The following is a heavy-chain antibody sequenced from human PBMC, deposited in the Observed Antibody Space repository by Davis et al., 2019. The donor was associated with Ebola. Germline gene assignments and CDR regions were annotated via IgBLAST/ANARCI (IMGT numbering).Heavy chain of an antibody. CDR2: ISYDGSNK. CDR1: GFTFSSYA. Sequence: GESLKIPCAAPGFTFSSYAMHWVRQAPGKGLEWVAVISYDGSNKYYADSVKGRFTISRDNSKNTLYLQMNSLRAEDTAVYYCAKRMGFLEWLLWDAFDIWGQGTMVTVSS. CDR3: AKRMGFLEWLLWDAFDI. J-gene: IGHJ3*02. V-gene: IGHV3-30-3*01. D-gene: IGHD3-3*01.